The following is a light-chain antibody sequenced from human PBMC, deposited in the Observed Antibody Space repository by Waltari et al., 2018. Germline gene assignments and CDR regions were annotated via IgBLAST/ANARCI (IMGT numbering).Light chain of an antibody. CDR3: PQFNSFSWT. J-gene: IGKJ1*01. V-gene: IGKV1-13*02. CDR2: DAS. Sequence: AIQLTQSPSSLSASVGDRVTITCRASQGISSALAWYQQKPGKAPKLLIYDASSLESGVPSRFSGSGSGTDFTLIISSLQPEDFATYYCPQFNSFSWTFGQGTKVEIK. CDR1: QGISSA.